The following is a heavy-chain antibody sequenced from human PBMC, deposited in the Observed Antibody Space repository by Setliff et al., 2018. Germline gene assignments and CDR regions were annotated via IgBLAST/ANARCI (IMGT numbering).Heavy chain of an antibody. CDR3: ARDSRNYYDSSGYPIDAFDI. CDR2: IYYSGST. J-gene: IGHJ3*02. CDR1: GGSISSSSYY. Sequence: KASETLSLTCTVSGGSISSSSYYWSWIRQPPGKGLEWIGSIYYSGSTNYNPSLKSRVTISVDTSKNQFSLKLSSVTAADTAVYYCARDSRNYYDSSGYPIDAFDIWGQGTMVTVSS. V-gene: IGHV4-61*01. D-gene: IGHD3-22*01.